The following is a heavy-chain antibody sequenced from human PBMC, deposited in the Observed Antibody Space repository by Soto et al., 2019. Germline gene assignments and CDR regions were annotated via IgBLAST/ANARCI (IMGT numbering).Heavy chain of an antibody. CDR3: ARDGEYTSGWYSFDS. V-gene: IGHV4-4*07. J-gene: IGHJ5*01. D-gene: IGHD6-19*01. Sequence: QVQLQESGPGLVKPSETLSLTCTVSGASISDYYWSWIRQPAGQALEWIGRVYVTGTTYFNPSLKSRVIMSVDTSNNQVSLKLSSVTAADSAIYYCARDGEYTSGWYSFDSWGPGTLVTVSS. CDR2: VYVTGTT. CDR1: GASISDYY.